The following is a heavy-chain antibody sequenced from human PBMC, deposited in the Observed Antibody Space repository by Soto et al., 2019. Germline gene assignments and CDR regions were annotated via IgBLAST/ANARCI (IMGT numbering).Heavy chain of an antibody. CDR1: GGSISSGGYS. CDR3: ARAMFYSSSSRYYYYGMDV. D-gene: IGHD6-6*01. V-gene: IGHV4-30-2*01. J-gene: IGHJ6*02. Sequence: PSETLSLTCAVSGGSISSGGYSWSWIRQPPGKGLEWIGYIYHSGGTYYNPSLKSRVTISVGRSKNQFSLKLSSVTAADTAVYYCARAMFYSSSSRYYYYGMDVWGQGTTVTVSS. CDR2: IYHSGGT.